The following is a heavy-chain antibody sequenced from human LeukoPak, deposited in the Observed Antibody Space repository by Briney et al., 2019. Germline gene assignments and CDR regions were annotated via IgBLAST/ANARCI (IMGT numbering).Heavy chain of an antibody. Sequence: PGGSLRLSCAASGFTFSSYSMNWVRQAPGKGLEWVSSISSSSSTIYYADSVKGRFTISRDNAKNSLYLQMNSLRAEDTAVYYCARGITGTNNWFDHWGQGTLVTVSS. D-gene: IGHD1/OR15-1a*01. CDR1: GFTFSSYS. CDR2: ISSSSSTI. CDR3: ARGITGTNNWFDH. J-gene: IGHJ5*02. V-gene: IGHV3-48*01.